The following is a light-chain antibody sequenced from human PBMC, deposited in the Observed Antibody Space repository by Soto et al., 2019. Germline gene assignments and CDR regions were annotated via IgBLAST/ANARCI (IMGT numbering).Light chain of an antibody. CDR1: SSDVGSYNF. CDR2: EDS. V-gene: IGLV2-23*01. J-gene: IGLJ3*02. Sequence: QSALTQPASVTGSPGQSITISCTGTSSDVGSYNFVSWYQQHPGKAPKLMIYEDSKRPSGVSNRFSGSKSGNTASLTISGLQAEDEADYYCCSYAGSSTWVFGGGTKLTVI. CDR3: CSYAGSSTWV.